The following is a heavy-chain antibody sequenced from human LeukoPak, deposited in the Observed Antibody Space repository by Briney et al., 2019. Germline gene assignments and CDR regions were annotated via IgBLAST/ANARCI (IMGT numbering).Heavy chain of an antibody. V-gene: IGHV4-59*01. CDR2: IYYSGST. CDR3: AGAYYDYVWGSYRFDY. J-gene: IGHJ4*02. CDR1: GGSISSYY. D-gene: IGHD3-16*02. Sequence: PSETLSLTCTVSGGSISSYYWSWIRQPPGKGLEWIGYIYYSGSTNYNPSHKSRVTISVDTSKNQFSLKLSSVTAADTAVYYCAGAYYDYVWGSYRFDYWGQGTLVTVSS.